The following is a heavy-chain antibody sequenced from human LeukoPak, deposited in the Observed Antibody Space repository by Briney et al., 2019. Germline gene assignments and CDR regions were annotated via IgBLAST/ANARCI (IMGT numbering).Heavy chain of an antibody. D-gene: IGHD6-19*01. CDR3: ARLAYGYSSGWTTRRGGFDI. CDR1: GGSISSHY. CDR2: IYYSGST. J-gene: IGHJ3*02. Sequence: SETLSLTCTVSGGSISSHYWSWIRQPPGKGLEWIGYIYYSGSTNYNPSLKSRVTISVDTSKNQFSLKLSSVTAADTAVYYCARLAYGYSSGWTTRRGGFDIWGQGTMVTVSS. V-gene: IGHV4-59*08.